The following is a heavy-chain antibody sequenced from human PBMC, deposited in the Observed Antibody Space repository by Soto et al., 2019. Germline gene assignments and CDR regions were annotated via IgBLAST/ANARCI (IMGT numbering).Heavy chain of an antibody. Sequence: SETLSLTCTVSGGSVSSGSYYWSWIRQPPGKGLEWIGYIYYSGSTNYNPSLKSRVTISVDTSKNQFSLKLSSVTAADTAVYYCASSYYDILTGYSDYYYYGMDVWGQGTTVTVS. V-gene: IGHV4-61*01. CDR3: ASSYYDILTGYSDYYYYGMDV. D-gene: IGHD3-9*01. CDR1: GGSVSSGSYY. CDR2: IYYSGST. J-gene: IGHJ6*02.